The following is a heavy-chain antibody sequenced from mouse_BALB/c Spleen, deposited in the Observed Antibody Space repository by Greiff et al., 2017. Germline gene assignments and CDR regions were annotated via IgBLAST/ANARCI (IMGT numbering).Heavy chain of an antibody. D-gene: IGHD2-1*01. J-gene: IGHJ4*01. Sequence: QVQLKESGPGLVQPSQSLSITCTVSGFSLTSYGVHWVRQSPGKGLEWLGVIWSGGSTDYNAAFISRLSISKDNSKSQVFFKMNSLQANDTAIYYCARNGGNYVGAMDYWGQGTSVTVTS. CDR2: IWSGGST. CDR1: GFSLTSYG. CDR3: ARNGGNYVGAMDY. V-gene: IGHV2-2*02.